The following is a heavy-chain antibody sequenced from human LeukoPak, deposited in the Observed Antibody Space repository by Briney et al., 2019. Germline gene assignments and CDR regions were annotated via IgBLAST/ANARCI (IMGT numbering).Heavy chain of an antibody. Sequence: GGSLRLSCAASGFTFSSYAMSWVRQAPGKGLEWVSAISGSGGSTYYGDSVKGRFTISRDNSKNTLYLQMNSLRAEDTAVYYCAKDLSRYFDWSPDAFDIWGQGTMVTVSS. CDR1: GFTFSSYA. D-gene: IGHD3-9*01. J-gene: IGHJ3*02. CDR3: AKDLSRYFDWSPDAFDI. V-gene: IGHV3-23*01. CDR2: ISGSGGST.